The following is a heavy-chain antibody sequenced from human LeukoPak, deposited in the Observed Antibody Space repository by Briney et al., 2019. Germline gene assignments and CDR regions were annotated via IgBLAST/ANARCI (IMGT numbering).Heavy chain of an antibody. V-gene: IGHV4-34*01. CDR1: GGSFSGYY. CDR3: ATPYYYDNSVYAFDI. Sequence: SETLSLTCAVYGGSFSGYYWSWIRQPPGKGLEWIGEINHSGSTNYNPSLKSRVTISADTSKNQFSLRLSSVTVADTAVYYCATPYYYDNSVYAFDIWGQGTMVTVSS. CDR2: INHSGST. J-gene: IGHJ3*02. D-gene: IGHD3-22*01.